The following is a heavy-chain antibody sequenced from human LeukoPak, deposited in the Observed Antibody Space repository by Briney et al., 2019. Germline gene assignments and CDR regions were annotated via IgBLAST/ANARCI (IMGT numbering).Heavy chain of an antibody. Sequence: SETLSLTCTVSGGPISSCYWSWIRQPAGKGLEWIGRIYTSGSTNYNPSLKSRVNMSVDTSKNQFSLKLSSVTAADTAEYYCARFAEYPQPNYMDVWGKGTTVTVSS. CDR2: IYTSGST. CDR1: GGPISSCY. J-gene: IGHJ6*03. D-gene: IGHD3-10*01. CDR3: ARFAEYPQPNYMDV. V-gene: IGHV4-4*07.